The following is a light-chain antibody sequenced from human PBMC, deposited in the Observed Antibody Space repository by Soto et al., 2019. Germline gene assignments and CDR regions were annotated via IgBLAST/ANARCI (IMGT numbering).Light chain of an antibody. CDR3: VTRDSSLNDGV. CDR1: FSNIGTNY. CDR2: ENH. Sequence: QSVLTQPPSVSAAPGQSVAISCSGTFSNIGTNYVSWYQVLPGSAPKLLIYENHKRPSEIFARFSASKSGTSATLAITGLQAGDEGDYYCVTRDSSLNDGVLGGGTKVTV. V-gene: IGLV1-51*01. J-gene: IGLJ3*02.